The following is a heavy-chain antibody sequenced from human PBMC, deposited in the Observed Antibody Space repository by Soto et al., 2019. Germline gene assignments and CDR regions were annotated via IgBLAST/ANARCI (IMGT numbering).Heavy chain of an antibody. D-gene: IGHD5-18*01. J-gene: IGHJ4*02. Sequence: SETLSLTCTVSGVSSSSAAYYWNWIRQHPGKGLEWIGYVSHSGSTYYNPSLKSRVIISVDTSKNQFSLSLTSVTAADTAVYYCAREYTYGSNFFDCWGQGALVTVSS. CDR3: AREYTYGSNFFDC. V-gene: IGHV4-31*03. CDR1: GVSSSSAAYY. CDR2: VSHSGST.